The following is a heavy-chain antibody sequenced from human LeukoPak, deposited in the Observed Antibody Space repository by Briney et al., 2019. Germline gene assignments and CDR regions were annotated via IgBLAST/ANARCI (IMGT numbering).Heavy chain of an antibody. CDR2: IYPGDSDT. CDR1: GYSFTSYW. D-gene: IGHD2-15*01. V-gene: IGHV5-51*01. J-gene: IGHJ4*02. Sequence: GESLKISCNGSGYSFTSYWIGWVRQMPGKGLEWMGIIYPGDSDTRYSPSFQGQVTISADKSISTAYLQWSSLKASDTAMYYCARHHWEGCGGGSCYPLPADYWGQGTLVTVSS. CDR3: ARHHWEGCGGGSCYPLPADY.